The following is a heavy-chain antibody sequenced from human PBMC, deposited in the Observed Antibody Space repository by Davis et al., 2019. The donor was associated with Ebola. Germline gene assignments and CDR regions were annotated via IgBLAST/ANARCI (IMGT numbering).Heavy chain of an antibody. D-gene: IGHD3-22*01. CDR1: GFTFSSYA. J-gene: IGHJ6*02. Sequence: GGSLRLSCAASGFTFSSYAMSWVRQAPGKGLEWVSAISGSGGSTYYADSVKGRFTISRDNSKNTLYLQMNSLRAEDTAVYYCARDWRYYYDSSGYYYGYYGMDVWGQGTTVTVSS. V-gene: IGHV3-23*01. CDR2: ISGSGGST. CDR3: ARDWRYYYDSSGYYYGYYGMDV.